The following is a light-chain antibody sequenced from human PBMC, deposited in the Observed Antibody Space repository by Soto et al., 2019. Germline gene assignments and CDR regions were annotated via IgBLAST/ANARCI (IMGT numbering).Light chain of an antibody. CDR1: RSDIGGYNF. J-gene: IGLJ3*02. V-gene: IGLV2-14*03. CDR3: SSYRSSSTLAV. Sequence: QSVLTQPASVSGSPGQSITISCSGTRSDIGGYNFVSWYQQHPGKAPKLIIYDVTNRPSGVSHRFSASKSGNTASLTISGLQADDEADYYCSSYRSSSTLAVFGGGTKLTVL. CDR2: DVT.